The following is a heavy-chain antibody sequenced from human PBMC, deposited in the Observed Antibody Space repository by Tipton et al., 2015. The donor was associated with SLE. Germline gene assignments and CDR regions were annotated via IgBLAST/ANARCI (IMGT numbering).Heavy chain of an antibody. D-gene: IGHD2-21*02. V-gene: IGHV4-34*01. CDR2: INHSGST. J-gene: IGHJ6*03. CDR3: ARGEAVVVTATRGYYYYMDV. CDR1: GGSFSGYY. Sequence: LRLSCAVYGGSFSGYYWSWIRQPPGKGLEWIGEINHSGSTNYNPSLKSRVTISVDTSKNQFSLKLSSVTAADTAVYYCARGEAVVVTATRGYYYYMDVWGKGTTVTVSS.